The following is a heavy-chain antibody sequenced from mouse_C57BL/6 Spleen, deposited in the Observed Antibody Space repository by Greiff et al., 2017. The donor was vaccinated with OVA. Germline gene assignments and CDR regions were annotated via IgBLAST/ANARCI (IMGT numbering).Heavy chain of an antibody. CDR2: IRNKANNHAT. CDR3: TRFTTVAPFAY. D-gene: IGHD1-1*01. J-gene: IGHJ3*01. Sequence: EVQLVESGGGLVQPGGSMKLSCAASGFTFSDAWMDWVRQSPEKGLEWVAEIRNKANNHATYYAESVKGRFTISRDDSKSSVYLQMNSLRGEDTGIYYCTRFTTVAPFAYWGQGTLVTVSA. V-gene: IGHV6-6*01. CDR1: GFTFSDAW.